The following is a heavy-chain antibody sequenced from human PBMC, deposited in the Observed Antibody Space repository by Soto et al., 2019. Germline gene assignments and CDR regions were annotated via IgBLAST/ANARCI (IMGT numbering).Heavy chain of an antibody. CDR2: INAGNGNT. D-gene: IGHD3-22*01. CDR1: GGTFSSYA. J-gene: IGHJ5*02. V-gene: IGHV1-3*01. CDR3: ARGLEDSSGYYRDWFDP. Sequence: ASVKVSCKASGGTFSSYAISWVRQAPGQGLEWMGWINAGNGNTKYSQKFQGRVTITRDTSASTAYMELSSLRSEDTAVYYCARGLEDSSGYYRDWFDPWGQGTLVTVSS.